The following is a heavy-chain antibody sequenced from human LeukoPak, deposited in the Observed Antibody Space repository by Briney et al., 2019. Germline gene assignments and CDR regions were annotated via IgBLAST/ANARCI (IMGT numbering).Heavy chain of an antibody. D-gene: IGHD4-23*01. CDR3: ASSLLSSLALYGGNSGDYFDY. J-gene: IGHJ4*02. V-gene: IGHV6-1*01. CDR2: TFYRSNWYN. CDR1: GDSVSSNTAA. Sequence: SQTLSLTCAISGDSVSSNTAAWNWIRQSPSRGLEWLGRTFYRSNWYNNYAVSVKSRITINPDTSKNQFSLQLNSVTPEDTAVYYCASSLLSSLALYGGNSGDYFDYWGQGTLVTVSS.